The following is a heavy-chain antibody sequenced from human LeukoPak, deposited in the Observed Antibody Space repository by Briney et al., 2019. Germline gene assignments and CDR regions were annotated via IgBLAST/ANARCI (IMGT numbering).Heavy chain of an antibody. Sequence: GESLKISCDVSGYSFTTYWIGWVRQMPGKGLEWMGIIYPGDSNTKYSPSFQGQVTISADKSINTAYLQWDSLKASDTAMYYWARRGGGSSHTSFDYWGQGTLVTVSS. D-gene: IGHD1-26*01. J-gene: IGHJ4*02. CDR1: GYSFTTYW. CDR3: ARRGGGSSHTSFDY. V-gene: IGHV5-51*01. CDR2: IYPGDSNT.